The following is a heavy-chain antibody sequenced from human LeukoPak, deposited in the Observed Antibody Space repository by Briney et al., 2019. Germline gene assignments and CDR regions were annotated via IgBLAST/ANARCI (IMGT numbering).Heavy chain of an antibody. J-gene: IGHJ3*02. Sequence: PSETLSLTCTVSGGSISSYYWSWIRQPPGKGLEWIGYIYYSGSTNYNPSLKSRVTISVDTSKNQFSLKLSSVTAADTAVYYCARADEDYYDSSGSYDAFDIWGQGTMVTVSS. CDR1: GGSISSYY. CDR2: IYYSGST. V-gene: IGHV4-59*01. D-gene: IGHD3-22*01. CDR3: ARADEDYYDSSGSYDAFDI.